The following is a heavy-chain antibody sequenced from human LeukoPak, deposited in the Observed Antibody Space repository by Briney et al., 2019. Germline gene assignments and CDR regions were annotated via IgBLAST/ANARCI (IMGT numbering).Heavy chain of an antibody. CDR1: GFPFSSYW. J-gene: IGHJ4*02. CDR3: TRVGYIDEGIDY. CDR2: IKQDSSKK. V-gene: IGHV3-7*04. D-gene: IGHD5-24*01. Sequence: PGGSLRLSCVASGFPFSSYWMTWVRQAPGKGLEWVANIKQDSSKKSYVDSAKGRFTISRDNAKNSLYLQMNSLRAEDTAIYYCTRVGYIDEGIDYWGQGTLVTVSS.